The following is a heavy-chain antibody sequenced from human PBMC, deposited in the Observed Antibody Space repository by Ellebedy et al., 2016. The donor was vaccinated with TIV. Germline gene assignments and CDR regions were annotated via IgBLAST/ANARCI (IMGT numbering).Heavy chain of an antibody. CDR2: IYPGDSDT. D-gene: IGHD3-10*01. V-gene: IGHV5-51*01. CDR3: ARGDGSFDY. J-gene: IGHJ4*02. Sequence: PGGSLRLSCKGSGYSFSNYWIGWVRQMPGKGLEWMGLIYPGDSDTRYSPSFQGQVTISADKSISTAYLQWNSLKASDTAMYYCARGDGSFDYWGQGTLVTVSS. CDR1: GYSFSNYW.